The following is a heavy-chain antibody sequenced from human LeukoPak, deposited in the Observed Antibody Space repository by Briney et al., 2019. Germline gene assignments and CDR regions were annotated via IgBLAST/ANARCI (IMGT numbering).Heavy chain of an antibody. CDR2: IYNSGST. J-gene: IGHJ4*02. CDR3: ARDLSGSYGIDY. D-gene: IGHD1-26*01. Sequence: SETLSLTCNVSGGSFSGYYWSWVRQPPGQGLEWIAYIYNSGSTNYNPSLKSLVTISVDTSKNQCSLKLTSVTAADTAVYYCARDLSGSYGIDYWGQGTLVTVSS. V-gene: IGHV4-59*01. CDR1: GGSFSGYY.